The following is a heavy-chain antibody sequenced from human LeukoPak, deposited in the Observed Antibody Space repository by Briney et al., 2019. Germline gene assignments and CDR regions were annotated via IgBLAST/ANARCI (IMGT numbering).Heavy chain of an antibody. CDR1: RGTFSIYA. V-gene: IGHV1-69*05. D-gene: IGHD3-22*01. Sequence: SVNVSCKSSRGTFSIYAISWVRQAPGQGLECMGGIIPIFGTANYAQNLQGRDTITTDESTHTAHMAVNRSRSEHTGVDDCARWRYDSSGYSSFDYWGQRTLVTVSS. J-gene: IGHJ4*02. CDR3: ARWRYDSSGYSSFDY. CDR2: IIPIFGTA.